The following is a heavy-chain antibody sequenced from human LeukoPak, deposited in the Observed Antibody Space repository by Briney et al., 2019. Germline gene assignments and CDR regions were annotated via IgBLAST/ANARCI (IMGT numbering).Heavy chain of an antibody. J-gene: IGHJ4*02. Sequence: GGSLRLSCAASGFTFSSYSMNWVRQAPGKGLEWVSSISSSSSYIYYADSVKGRFTISRDNSKNTLYLQMNSLRAEDTAVYYCAKEGPRSDYGDYLDYWGQGTLVTASS. V-gene: IGHV3-21*01. D-gene: IGHD4-17*01. CDR2: ISSSSSYI. CDR3: AKEGPRSDYGDYLDY. CDR1: GFTFSSYS.